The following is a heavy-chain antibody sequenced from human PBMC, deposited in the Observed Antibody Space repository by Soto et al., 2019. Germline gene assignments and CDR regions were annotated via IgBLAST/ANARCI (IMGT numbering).Heavy chain of an antibody. J-gene: IGHJ4*02. D-gene: IGHD3-22*01. V-gene: IGHV4-59*01. CDR2: IYYSGST. Sequence: LSLTCTVSGGSISSYYWSWIRQPPGKGLEWIGYIYYSGSTNYNPSLKSRVTISVDTSKNQFSLKLSSVTAADTAVYYCARIPYYYDSSGYFDYWGQGTLVTVSS. CDR1: GGSISSYY. CDR3: ARIPYYYDSSGYFDY.